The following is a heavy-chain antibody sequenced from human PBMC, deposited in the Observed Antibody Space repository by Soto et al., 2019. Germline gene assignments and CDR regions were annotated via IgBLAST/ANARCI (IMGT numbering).Heavy chain of an antibody. Sequence: ASVKVGCKASGYTFTGYYVHSVRQAPGQGLEWMGWINPNSGGTNYAQNFQGWVTMTRDTSISTAYMELSRLRSDDTAVYYCARVRLWLRYLCDYWGQGSLVTGSS. D-gene: IGHD5-18*01. CDR2: INPNSGGT. CDR3: ARVRLWLRYLCDY. J-gene: IGHJ4*02. V-gene: IGHV1-2*04. CDR1: GYTFTGYY.